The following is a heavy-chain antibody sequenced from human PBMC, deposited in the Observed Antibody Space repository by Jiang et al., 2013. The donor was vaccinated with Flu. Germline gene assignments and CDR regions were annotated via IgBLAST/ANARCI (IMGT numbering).Heavy chain of an antibody. D-gene: IGHD7-27*01. CDR3: TTWGSSAFDI. J-gene: IGHJ3*02. CDR1: GFTFSGSA. CDR2: IRSKANSYAT. Sequence: VQLVESGGGLVQPGGSLKLSCAASGFTFSGSAMHWVRQASGKGLEWVGRIRSKANSYATAYAASVKGRFTISRDDSKNTAYLQMNSLKTEDTAVYYCTTWGSSAFDIWGQGTMVTVSS. V-gene: IGHV3-73*02.